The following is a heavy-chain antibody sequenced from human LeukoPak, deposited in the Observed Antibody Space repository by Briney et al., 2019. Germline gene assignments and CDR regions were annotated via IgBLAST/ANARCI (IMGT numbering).Heavy chain of an antibody. J-gene: IGHJ3*02. CDR2: INPSGGST. CDR1: GYTFTSYY. CDR3: ARAPQWELLSAFDI. D-gene: IGHD1-26*01. Sequence: ASVKVSCKASGYTFTSYYMHWVRQAPGQGLEWMGIINPSGGSTSYAQKFQGRVTMTTDTSTSTAYMELRSLRSDDTAVYYCARAPQWELLSAFDIWGQGTMVTVSS. V-gene: IGHV1-46*01.